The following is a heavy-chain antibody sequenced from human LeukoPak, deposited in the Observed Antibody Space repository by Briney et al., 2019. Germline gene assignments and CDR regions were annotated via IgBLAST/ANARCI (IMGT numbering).Heavy chain of an antibody. CDR3: ARVASPGDTSFDY. CDR2: IYHSGST. Sequence: SETLSLTCAVSGGSISSSNWWSWVRQPPGKGLEWIGEIYHSGSTNYNPSLKSRVTISVDTSKNQFSLKLSSVTAADTAVYYCARVASPGDTSFDYWGQGTLVTVSS. V-gene: IGHV4-4*02. CDR1: GGSISSSNW. J-gene: IGHJ4*02. D-gene: IGHD3-16*01.